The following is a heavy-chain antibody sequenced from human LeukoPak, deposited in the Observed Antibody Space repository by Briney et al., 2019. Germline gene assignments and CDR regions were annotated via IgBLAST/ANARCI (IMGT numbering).Heavy chain of an antibody. Sequence: GGSLRLSCAASGFTFSSYSMNWVRLAPGKGLEWVSSISDSSTYIYYADSVKGRFTISRDNAKNSVYLQMNSLRAEDTAVYHCAREQNFDFLGQGTLVTVSS. CDR3: AREQNFDF. V-gene: IGHV3-21*01. CDR2: ISDSSTYI. CDR1: GFTFSSYS. J-gene: IGHJ4*02.